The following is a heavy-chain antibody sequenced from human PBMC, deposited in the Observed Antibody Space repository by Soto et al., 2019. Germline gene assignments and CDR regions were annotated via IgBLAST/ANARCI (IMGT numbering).Heavy chain of an antibody. J-gene: IGHJ4*02. Sequence: GGSLRLSCAASEFTFSTYWMDWVRQVPGKGLEWVANINQDGSEKHYVDSVKGRFTISRDNARNSMYLQMNSLRVDDTAVYYCSRSLDYWGQGTQVPVSS. CDR3: SRSLDY. CDR2: INQDGSEK. V-gene: IGHV3-7*03. CDR1: EFTFSTYW.